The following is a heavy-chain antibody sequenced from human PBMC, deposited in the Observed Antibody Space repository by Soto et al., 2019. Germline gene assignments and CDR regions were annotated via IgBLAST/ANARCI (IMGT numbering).Heavy chain of an antibody. Sequence: SGPTLGNPTDTRTLTCTVSGFSLSNARMGVSWIRQPPGKALEWLAHIFSNDEKSYSTSLKSRLTISKDTSKSQVVLTMTNMDPVDTATYYCARIGGAVAAYYYYYGMDVWGQGTTVTVSS. CDR3: ARIGGAVAAYYYYYGMDV. CDR2: IFSNDEK. J-gene: IGHJ6*02. V-gene: IGHV2-26*01. D-gene: IGHD6-19*01. CDR1: GFSLSNARMG.